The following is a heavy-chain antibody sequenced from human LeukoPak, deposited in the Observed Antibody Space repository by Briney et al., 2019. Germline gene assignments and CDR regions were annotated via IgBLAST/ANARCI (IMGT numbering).Heavy chain of an antibody. CDR1: GDSIGSSSYY. Sequence: SETLSLTCTVSGDSIGSSSYYWGWIRQPPGKGLEWIGSSYFSGSTYYNPSLKGRVTISVNTSKNQFSLKLSSVTAADTAVYYCARHPVLRYFDWLPTLDYWGQGTLVTVSS. J-gene: IGHJ4*02. V-gene: IGHV4-39*01. CDR3: ARHPVLRYFDWLPTLDY. D-gene: IGHD3-9*01. CDR2: SYFSGST.